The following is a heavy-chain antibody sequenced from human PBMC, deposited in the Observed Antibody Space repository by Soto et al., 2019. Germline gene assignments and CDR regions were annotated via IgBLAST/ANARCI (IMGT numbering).Heavy chain of an antibody. CDR3: ARLMLTTKFDY. V-gene: IGHV4-34*01. D-gene: IGHD3-16*01. CDR2: INHSGST. CDR1: GGSFSGYY. Sequence: PSETLSLTCAVYGGSFSGYYWSWIRQPPGKGLEWIGEINHSGSTNYNPSLKSRVTISVDTSKNQFSLKLSSVTAADTAVYYCARLMLTTKFDYWGQGTLVTVSS. J-gene: IGHJ4*02.